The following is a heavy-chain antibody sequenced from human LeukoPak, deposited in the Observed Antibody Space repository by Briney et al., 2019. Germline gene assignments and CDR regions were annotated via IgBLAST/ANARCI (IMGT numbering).Heavy chain of an antibody. CDR1: GGSISSYY. D-gene: IGHD1-26*01. Sequence: PSETLSLTCTVSGGSISSYYWSWIRQPPGKGLEWIGSIYYSGSTYYNPSLKSRVTMSVDTSKNQFFLKLNSVTAADTAVYYCARGRPYSGGYHLDYWGQGTLVTVSP. CDR3: ARGRPYSGGYHLDY. CDR2: IYYSGST. V-gene: IGHV4-59*04. J-gene: IGHJ4*02.